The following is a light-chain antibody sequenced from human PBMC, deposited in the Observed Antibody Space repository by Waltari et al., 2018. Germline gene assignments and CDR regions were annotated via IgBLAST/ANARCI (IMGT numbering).Light chain of an antibody. CDR3: ATWDDSLNIL. Sequence: QPVLTQPPSASGTPGQRVTMSCSGRLPNLGNNFVNWYQQLPGTTPKLLIYRDNQRPSGVPDRFSGSKSGTSASLVISGLRSEDEAVYYCATWDDSLNILFGGGTNLTVL. V-gene: IGLV1-47*01. J-gene: IGLJ2*01. CDR1: LPNLGNNF. CDR2: RDN.